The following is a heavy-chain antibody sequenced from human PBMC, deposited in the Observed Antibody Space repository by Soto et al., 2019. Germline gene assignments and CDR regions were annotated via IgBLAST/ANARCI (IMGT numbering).Heavy chain of an antibody. Sequence: QVQLQESGPGLVKPSETLSLTCTVSGGSISSYYWSWIRQPQGKGLEWVGYIYYSGSTNYNPSLKSRVTISVDTSKNQFSLKLSSVTAADTAVYYCARHCSGGSCYSVGVFDYWGQGTLVTVSS. J-gene: IGHJ4*02. CDR3: ARHCSGGSCYSVGVFDY. CDR1: GGSISSYY. D-gene: IGHD2-15*01. V-gene: IGHV4-59*01. CDR2: IYYSGST.